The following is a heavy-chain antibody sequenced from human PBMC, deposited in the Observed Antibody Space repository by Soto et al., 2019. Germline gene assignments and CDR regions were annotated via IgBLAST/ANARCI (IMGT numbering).Heavy chain of an antibody. CDR1: GFTFDDYA. CDR2: ISWNSGSI. J-gene: IGHJ4*02. D-gene: IGHD2-15*01. CDR3: AKAALVVVVATDFDY. V-gene: IGHV3-9*01. Sequence: GGSLRLSCAASGFTFDDYAMHWVRQAPGKGLEWVSGISWNSGSIGYADSVKGRFTISRDNAKNSLYLQMNSLRAEDTALYYCAKAALVVVVATDFDYWGQGTLVTVSS.